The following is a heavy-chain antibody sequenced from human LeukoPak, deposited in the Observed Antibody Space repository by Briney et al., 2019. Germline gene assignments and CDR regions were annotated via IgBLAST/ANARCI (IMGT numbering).Heavy chain of an antibody. CDR3: ARRPGYDSSGYYYPWDAFDI. CDR2: ISSSSSYI. D-gene: IGHD3-22*01. J-gene: IGHJ3*02. Sequence: GGSLRLSCAASGFTVSSNYMSWVRQAPGKGLEWVSSISSSSSYIYYADSVKGRFTISRDNAKNSLYLQMNSLRAEDTAVYYCARRPGYDSSGYYYPWDAFDIWGQGTMVTVSS. V-gene: IGHV3-21*01. CDR1: GFTVSSNY.